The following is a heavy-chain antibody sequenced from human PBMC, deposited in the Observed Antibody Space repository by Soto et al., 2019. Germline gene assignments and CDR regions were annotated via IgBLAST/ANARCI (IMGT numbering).Heavy chain of an antibody. Sequence: GGSLRLSCAASGFTFSSYGMHWVRQAPGKGLEWVAVISYDGSNKYYADSVKGRFTISRDNSKNTLYLQMNSLRAEDTAVYYCAKDSNWNSGWDYYGMDVWGQGTTVTVS. CDR1: GFTFSSYG. CDR3: AKDSNWNSGWDYYGMDV. J-gene: IGHJ6*02. CDR2: ISYDGSNK. V-gene: IGHV3-30*18. D-gene: IGHD1-7*01.